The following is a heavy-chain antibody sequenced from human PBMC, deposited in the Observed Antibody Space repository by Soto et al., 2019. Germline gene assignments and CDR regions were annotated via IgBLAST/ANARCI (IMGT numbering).Heavy chain of an antibody. J-gene: IGHJ6*02. D-gene: IGHD2-21*02. CDR2: IGGRGGNT. V-gene: IGHV3-23*01. CDR3: AKTRDIYYGMDV. Sequence: PGGSLRLSCAASGFTFSSYAMTWVRQAPGKGLEWISTIGGRGGNTYYADSVKGRFTISRDNSKNTLFLQMDSLRAEDTALYYCAKTRDIYYGMDVWGQGTTVTVSS. CDR1: GFTFSSYA.